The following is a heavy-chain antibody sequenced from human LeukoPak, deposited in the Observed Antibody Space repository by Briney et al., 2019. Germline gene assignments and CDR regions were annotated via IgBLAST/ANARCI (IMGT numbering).Heavy chain of an antibody. D-gene: IGHD3-10*01. Sequence: SETLSLTCTVSGGSISSSSYYWGWIRQPPGKGLEWIGSIYYSGGTYYNPSLKSRVTISVDTSKNQFSLKLSSVTAADTAVYYCARHYYGSGSYFASHTSNNWFDPWGQGTLVTVSS. V-gene: IGHV4-39*01. CDR3: ARHYYGSGSYFASHTSNNWFDP. CDR2: IYYSGGT. J-gene: IGHJ5*02. CDR1: GGSISSSSYY.